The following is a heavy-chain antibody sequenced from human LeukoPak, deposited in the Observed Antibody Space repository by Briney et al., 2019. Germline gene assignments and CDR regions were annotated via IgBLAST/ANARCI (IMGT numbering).Heavy chain of an antibody. CDR3: ARENSGIAATDIIDY. J-gene: IGHJ4*02. CDR1: GGTFSSNG. Sequence: GASVKVSCKSSGGTFSSNGISWLRQAPGQDLEWMGGIIPIFGTTDYAQKFQGRVTITADEARSTAYMELSSLTFDDTAIYYCARENSGIAATDIIDYWGQGTLVTVSS. D-gene: IGHD6-13*01. V-gene: IGHV1-69*13. CDR2: IIPIFGTT.